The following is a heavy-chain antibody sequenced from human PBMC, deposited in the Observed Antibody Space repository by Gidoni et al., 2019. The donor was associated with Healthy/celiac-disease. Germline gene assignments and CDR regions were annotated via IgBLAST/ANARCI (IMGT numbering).Heavy chain of an antibody. J-gene: IGHJ6*02. CDR2: ISYDGSNK. Sequence: QVQLVESGGGVVQPGRSLRLSCAASGFTFSRYGMHWDRPAPGKGLEWVAVISYDGSNKYYADAVKGRFTISRDNSKNTLYLQMNSLRAEDTAVYYCAKDIHRVVEVTGTTVLNYYYYGMDVWGQGTTVTVSS. CDR1: GFTFSRYG. D-gene: IGHD1-20*01. V-gene: IGHV3-30*18. CDR3: AKDIHRVVEVTGTTVLNYYYYGMDV.